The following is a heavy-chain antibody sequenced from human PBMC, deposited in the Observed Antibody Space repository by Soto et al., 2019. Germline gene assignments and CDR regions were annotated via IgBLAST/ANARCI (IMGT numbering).Heavy chain of an antibody. Sequence: QVQLVQSGAEVKKPGASVKVSCKASGYTFTDYDINWVRQATGQGLEWMGWMNPNSGNTGYAQKFQGRVTMTRSNSVSTAYMELTGLRSEDTAVYYCARGHNYHDSSGYYGDWGQGNLVTVSS. J-gene: IGHJ4*02. CDR1: GYTFTDYD. CDR2: MNPNSGNT. CDR3: ARGHNYHDSSGYYGD. V-gene: IGHV1-8*01. D-gene: IGHD3-22*01.